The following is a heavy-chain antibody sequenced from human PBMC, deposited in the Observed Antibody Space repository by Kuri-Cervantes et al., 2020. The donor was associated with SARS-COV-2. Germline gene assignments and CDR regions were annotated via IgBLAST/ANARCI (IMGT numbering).Heavy chain of an antibody. CDR1: GGSFSDNH. CDR3: ASSGYDYVWGSYRYRGYRNDY. CDR2: ITQSGST. V-gene: IGHV4-34*01. D-gene: IGHD3-16*02. J-gene: IGHJ4*02. Sequence: SETLSLTCTAFGGSFSDNHWSWIRQAPGKGLEWVAEITQSGSTNYNPSLKSRVTISLDTSKNQFSLKLTSLTAADTAVYYCASSGYDYVWGSYRYRGYRNDYWGQGTLVTVSS.